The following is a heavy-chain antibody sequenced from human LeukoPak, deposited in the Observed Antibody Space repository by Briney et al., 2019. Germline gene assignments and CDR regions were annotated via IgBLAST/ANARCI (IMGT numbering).Heavy chain of an antibody. CDR1: GDSISSYY. V-gene: IGHV4-59*01. Sequence: PSETLSLTCSVSGDSISSYYWSWIRQPPGKGLEWIGYIYHSGSTNYNPSLKSRVTISVDTSKNQFSLKVTSVTAADTAVYYCARSAGRSYYYNYMDVWGKGTTVTVSS. CDR3: ARSAGRSYYYNYMDV. CDR2: IYHSGST. D-gene: IGHD5-12*01. J-gene: IGHJ6*03.